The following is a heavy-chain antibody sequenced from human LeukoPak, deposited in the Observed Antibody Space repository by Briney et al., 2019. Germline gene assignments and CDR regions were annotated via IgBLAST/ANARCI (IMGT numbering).Heavy chain of an antibody. V-gene: IGHV3-7*01. CDR3: ARERGGFCSSTNCRGSFDY. Sequence: PGGSLRLSCAASGFTFSNYWMTWVRQAPGKGLEWVANIKQDGSEENYVDSVKGRFTISRDNAKNSLYVQMNSLRAEDTAVYYCARERGGFCSSTNCRGSFDYWGQGTLVTVSS. J-gene: IGHJ4*02. CDR1: GFTFSNYW. CDR2: IKQDGSEE. D-gene: IGHD2-2*01.